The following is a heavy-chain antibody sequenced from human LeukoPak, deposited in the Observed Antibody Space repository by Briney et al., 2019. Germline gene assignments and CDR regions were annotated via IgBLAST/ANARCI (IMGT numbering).Heavy chain of an antibody. Sequence: PGRSLRLSCAASGFTFSSRGMHWVRQAPGKGLDWVAAISNDGNIKKYADSVKGRFTISKDDSKSTLYLQMDSLRTEDTAVYFCARSLYYDSGSYPEYWGQGTLVTVSS. J-gene: IGHJ4*02. V-gene: IGHV3-30*03. CDR1: GFTFSSRG. CDR2: ISNDGNIK. CDR3: ARSLYYDSGSYPEY. D-gene: IGHD3-10*01.